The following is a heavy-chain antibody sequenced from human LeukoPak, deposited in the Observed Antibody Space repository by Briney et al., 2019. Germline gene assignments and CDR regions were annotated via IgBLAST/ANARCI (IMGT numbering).Heavy chain of an antibody. CDR2: IIPIFGTA. V-gene: IGHV1-69*05. CDR1: GGTFSSYA. D-gene: IGHD3-10*01. CDR3: ARDPDGYNWFDP. J-gene: IGHJ5*02. Sequence: SVKVSCKASGGTFSSYAISWVRQAPGQGLEWMGGIIPIFGTANYAQKFQGRVTITTDESTSTAYMELSSLRSEDTAVYYCARDPDGYNWFDPWGQGTLVTVFS.